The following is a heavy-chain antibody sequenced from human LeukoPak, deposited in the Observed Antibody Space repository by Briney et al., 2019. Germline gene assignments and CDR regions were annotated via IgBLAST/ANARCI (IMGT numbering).Heavy chain of an antibody. V-gene: IGHV5-51*01. J-gene: IGHJ6*04. D-gene: IGHD3-3*01. Sequence: GESLKISCKGSGYSFTSYWIGWVRQMPGKGLEWMGIIYPGDSDTRYSPSFQGQVTISADKSISTAYLQWSSLKASDTAMYYCARQGLEWLEHYYGMDVWGKGTTVTVSS. CDR2: IYPGDSDT. CDR1: GYSFTSYW. CDR3: ARQGLEWLEHYYGMDV.